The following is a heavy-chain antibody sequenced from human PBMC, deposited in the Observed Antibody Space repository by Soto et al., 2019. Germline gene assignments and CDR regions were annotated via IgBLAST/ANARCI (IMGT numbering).Heavy chain of an antibody. V-gene: IGHV1-2*02. CDR3: ARGDIVVVPAAIGCDY. Sequence: ASVKVSCKASGYTFTGYYMHWVRQAPGQGLEWMGWINPNSGGTNYAQKFQGRVTMTRDTSISTAYMELSRLRSDDTAVYYCARGDIVVVPAAIGCDYWGQGTLVTVSS. CDR1: GYTFTGYY. D-gene: IGHD2-2*01. CDR2: INPNSGGT. J-gene: IGHJ4*02.